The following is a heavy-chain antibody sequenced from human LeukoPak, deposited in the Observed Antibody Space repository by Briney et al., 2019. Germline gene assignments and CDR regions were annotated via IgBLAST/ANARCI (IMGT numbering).Heavy chain of an antibody. CDR2: ISWSSDSI. V-gene: IGHV3-9*01. J-gene: IGHJ4*02. CDR3: AAAGTGFFDY. CDR1: GLTFDDYA. Sequence: GRSLRLSCAASGLTFDDYAMHWVRQAPGKGLEWVSGISWSSDSITYADSVKGRFTISRDNAKNSLYLQMNSLRAEDTALYYYAAAGTGFFDYWGQGTLVTVSS. D-gene: IGHD6-13*01.